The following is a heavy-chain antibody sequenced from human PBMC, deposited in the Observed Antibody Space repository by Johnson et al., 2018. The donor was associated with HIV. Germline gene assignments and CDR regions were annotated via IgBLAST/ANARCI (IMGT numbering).Heavy chain of an antibody. CDR2: ISGTGGTT. J-gene: IGHJ3*01. D-gene: IGHD5-12*01. CDR1: GFTFSTYG. V-gene: IGHV3-23*04. CDR3: AKGRGYDYDALDF. Sequence: QLVESGGGLVQPGRSLRMSCVASGFTFSTYGMTWVRQAPGKGLEWVSAISGTGGTTYYADSVRGRFSISRDKSKDTLYLQMSSLRAEDTAVYYCAKGRGYDYDALDFWGQGTMVTVSS.